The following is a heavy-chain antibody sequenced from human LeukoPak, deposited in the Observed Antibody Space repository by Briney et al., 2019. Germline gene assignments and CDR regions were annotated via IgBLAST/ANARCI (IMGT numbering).Heavy chain of an antibody. Sequence: WASVKVSCKASGYSFPTYDINWVRQATGQELQWMGWMSSKSGHTAYAQKFQGRVIFTRNISISTAYMEVSSLTSEDTAVYYCAKGRASAGGYSGYDWGDWFDPWGQGTLVTVSS. CDR3: AKGRASAGGYSGYDWGDWFDP. J-gene: IGHJ5*02. CDR2: MSSKSGHT. D-gene: IGHD5-12*01. V-gene: IGHV1-8*03. CDR1: GYSFPTYD.